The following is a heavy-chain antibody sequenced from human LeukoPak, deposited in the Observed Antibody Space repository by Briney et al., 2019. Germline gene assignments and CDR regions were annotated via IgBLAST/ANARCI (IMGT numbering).Heavy chain of an antibody. V-gene: IGHV1-18*04. D-gene: IGHD3-22*01. CDR2: ISAYNGNT. Sequence: GASVKVSCKASGYTFTSYYMHWVRQAPGQGLEWMGWISAYNGNTNYAQKLQGRVTMTTDTSTSTAYMELRSLRSDDTAVYYCARVYYDRVGRLRAAGDYWGQGTLVTVSS. CDR3: ARVYYDRVGRLRAAGDY. J-gene: IGHJ4*02. CDR1: GYTFTSYY.